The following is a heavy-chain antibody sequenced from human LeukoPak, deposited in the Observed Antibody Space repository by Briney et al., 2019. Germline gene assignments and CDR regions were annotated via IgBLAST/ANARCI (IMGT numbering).Heavy chain of an antibody. CDR1: GNSNSNYA. V-gene: IGHV1-69*13. CDR2: IIPIFGTA. CDR3: TTRACHAGGCSSSFYYYYGLHF. Sequence: ASVTVSCKASGNSNSNYAVSWVRQAPGQGFEWMGGIIPIFGTADYAQKFQGRVTITADQSTSTTYMALSSLKSEDTATYYCTTRACHAGGCSSSFYYYYGLHFWGQGTTVSVSS. D-gene: IGHD3-16*01. J-gene: IGHJ6*02.